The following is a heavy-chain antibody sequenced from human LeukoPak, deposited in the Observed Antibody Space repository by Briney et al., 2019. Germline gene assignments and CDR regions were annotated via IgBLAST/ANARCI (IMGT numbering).Heavy chain of an antibody. CDR2: INPNSGGT. J-gene: IGHJ4*02. CDR3: ARSRRDGYNYDY. Sequence: ASVKVSCKASGYTFTGYYMHWVRQAPGQGPEWMGRINPNSGGTNYAQKFQGRVAMTRDTSISTAYMELSRLRSDDTAVYYCARSRRDGYNYDYWGQGTLVTVSS. CDR1: GYTFTGYY. D-gene: IGHD5-24*01. V-gene: IGHV1-2*06.